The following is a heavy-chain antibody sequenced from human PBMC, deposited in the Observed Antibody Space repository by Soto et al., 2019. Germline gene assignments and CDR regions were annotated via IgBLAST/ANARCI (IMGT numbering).Heavy chain of an antibody. D-gene: IGHD4-4*01. CDR2: IYYSGST. V-gene: IGHV4-30-4*01. Sequence: KPSETLSLTCTVSSGSISSGDYYWSWIRQPPGKGLEWIGYIYYSGSTYYNPSLKSRVTISVDTSKNQFSLKLSSVTAADTAVYYCARAATVQSYYYYGMDVWGQGTTVTVSS. CDR1: SGSISSGDYY. J-gene: IGHJ6*02. CDR3: ARAATVQSYYYYGMDV.